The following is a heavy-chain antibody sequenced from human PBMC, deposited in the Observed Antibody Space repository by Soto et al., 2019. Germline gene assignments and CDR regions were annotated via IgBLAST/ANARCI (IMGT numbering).Heavy chain of an antibody. CDR2: IFAGDSDV. D-gene: IGHD4-17*01. Sequence: EVQLVQSGAEVKKPGESLKISCKGFGYIFSNYWIAWVRQMPGKGLECLGIIFAGDSDVRYSPSFRGQVTISVDKSIDTASLEWSSLKASDTAIYYCSRLASYGPSHYWGQGTQVTVSS. CDR3: SRLASYGPSHY. V-gene: IGHV5-51*01. J-gene: IGHJ4*02. CDR1: GYIFSNYW.